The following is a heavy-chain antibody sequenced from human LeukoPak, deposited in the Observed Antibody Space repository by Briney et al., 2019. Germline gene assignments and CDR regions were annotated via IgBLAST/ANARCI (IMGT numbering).Heavy chain of an antibody. CDR1: GFTFSTYR. CDR3: ARVRGIVVEVPTNNCFDP. CDR2: IKEDGSEK. J-gene: IGHJ5*02. Sequence: GGSLRLSCVASGFTFSTYRMSWVRQAPGKGLEWVANIKEDGSEKYYVDSVKGRFTISRDNAKNSLYLQMTSLRAEDTAVYYCARVRGIVVEVPTNNCFDPWGQGTLVTVSS. V-gene: IGHV3-7*01. D-gene: IGHD2-15*01.